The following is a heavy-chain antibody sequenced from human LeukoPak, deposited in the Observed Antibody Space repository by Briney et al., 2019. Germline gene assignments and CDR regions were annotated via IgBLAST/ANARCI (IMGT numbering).Heavy chain of an antibody. J-gene: IGHJ4*02. CDR2: ISGSGGST. V-gene: IGHV3-23*01. CDR1: GFTFSGYA. D-gene: IGHD2-2*01. Sequence: GGSLRLSCAASGFTFSGYAMSWVRQAPGKGLEWVSAISGSGGSTYYADSVKGRFTISRDNSKNTLYLQMNSLRAEDTAVYYCAKDRRNYQLLPLFDYWGQGTLVTVSS. CDR3: AKDRRNYQLLPLFDY.